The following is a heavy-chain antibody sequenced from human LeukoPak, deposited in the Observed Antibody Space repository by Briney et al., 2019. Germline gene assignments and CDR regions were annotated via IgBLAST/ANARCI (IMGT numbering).Heavy chain of an antibody. CDR2: IRRKTDGGTT. CDR3: VKDMNTVTTTFDY. Sequence: GGSLRLSCAASGFTFSNVWMSWVRQVPGKGLEWVGRIRRKTDGGTTDHAAPVKGRFTISRDNSERTLYLQMNSLRAEDTAVYYCVKDMNTVTTTFDYWGQGTLVTVSS. V-gene: IGHV3-15*01. CDR1: GFTFSNVW. J-gene: IGHJ4*02. D-gene: IGHD4-17*01.